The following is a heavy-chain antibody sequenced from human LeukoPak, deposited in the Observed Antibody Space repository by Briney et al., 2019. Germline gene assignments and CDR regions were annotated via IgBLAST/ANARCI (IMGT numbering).Heavy chain of an antibody. D-gene: IGHD6-19*01. Sequence: ASVKVSCKASGYTFTSYGISWVRQAPGRGLEWMGWISAYNGNTNYAQKLQGRVTMTTDTSTSTAYMELRSLRSDDTAVCYCAREYMDSSGWSGSSPFDYWGQGTLVTVSS. CDR2: ISAYNGNT. CDR1: GYTFTSYG. J-gene: IGHJ4*02. CDR3: AREYMDSSGWSGSSPFDY. V-gene: IGHV1-18*01.